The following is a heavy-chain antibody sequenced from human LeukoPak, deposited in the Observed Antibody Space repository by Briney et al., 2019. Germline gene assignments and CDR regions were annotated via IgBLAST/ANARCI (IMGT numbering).Heavy chain of an antibody. V-gene: IGHV1-18*01. J-gene: IGHJ4*02. CDR3: ARDGPVYDSSGYPLDY. D-gene: IGHD3-22*01. CDR2: ISAYNGNT. CDR1: GYTSTNYG. Sequence: GASVKVSCTASGYTSTNYGISWVRQAPGQGLEWMGRISAYNGNTNYAQKLQGRVTMTTDTSTSTAYMELRSLRSDDTAVYYCARDGPVYDSSGYPLDYWGQGTLVTVSS.